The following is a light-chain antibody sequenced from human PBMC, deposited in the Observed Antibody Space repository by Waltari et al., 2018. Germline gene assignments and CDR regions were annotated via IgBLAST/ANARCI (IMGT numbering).Light chain of an antibody. CDR2: GAS. V-gene: IGKV3-20*01. CDR1: QSVRNS. J-gene: IGKJ2*01. CDR3: QQYSSSVMYT. Sequence: DIVLTQSPGTLSLSPGERATLSCRASQSVRNSLAWYQQKPGQTPRLLSYGASRRATGIPDRFSGSGSGTDFILTINRLEPEDFAVYFCQQYSSSVMYTFGQGTKLEI.